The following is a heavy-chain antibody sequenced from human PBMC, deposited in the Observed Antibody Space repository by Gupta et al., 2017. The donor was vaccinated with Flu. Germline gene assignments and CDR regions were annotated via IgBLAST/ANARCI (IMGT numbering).Heavy chain of an antibody. V-gene: IGHV3-21*02. Sequence: EVQLVESGGGLVRPGWSLSLSCAASEFSFSYYTMSWVRQSPGKGLVWVSSINTDSAYIYYADSVMGRFTSSRDNAKNSLYLKMDSLRAEDTAVYYCARGGGVIKTTAWYFDLWGRGTLVTVSS. CDR3: ARGGGVIKTTAWYFDL. J-gene: IGHJ2*01. CDR2: INTDSAYI. CDR1: EFSFSYYT. D-gene: IGHD1-7*01.